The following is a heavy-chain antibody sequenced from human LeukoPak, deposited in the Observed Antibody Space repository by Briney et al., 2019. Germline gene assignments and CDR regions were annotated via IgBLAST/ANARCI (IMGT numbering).Heavy chain of an antibody. Sequence: GASVKVSCKASGYIFTDYYMHWVRQAPGQGLEWMGWINPKSDGTKYAQNFQGRVTMTWDTSISTAYMELSRLRSEDTAVYYCARGSTLTTVTNTPEQVEMATAKGGYYYYMDVWGKGATVTVSS. CDR2: INPKSDGT. CDR3: ARGSTLTTVTNTPEQVEMATAKGGYYYYMDV. D-gene: IGHD5-24*01. V-gene: IGHV1-2*02. J-gene: IGHJ6*03. CDR1: GYIFTDYY.